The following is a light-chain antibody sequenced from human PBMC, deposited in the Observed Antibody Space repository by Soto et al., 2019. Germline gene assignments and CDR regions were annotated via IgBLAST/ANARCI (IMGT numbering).Light chain of an antibody. CDR1: QSVTSN. V-gene: IGKV3-15*01. CDR2: GVS. J-gene: IGKJ4*01. Sequence: EIVITQSSASLSVSQGERATLSCRASQSVTSNLAWYQQKPGQAPRLLMYGVSTRATGIPARFGGSGSATEFTLTISSLQSEDFAVYYCQQYSQWPLTFGGRSMADVK. CDR3: QQYSQWPLT.